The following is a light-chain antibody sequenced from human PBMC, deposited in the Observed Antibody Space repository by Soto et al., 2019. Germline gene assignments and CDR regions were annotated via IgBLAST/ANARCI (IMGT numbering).Light chain of an antibody. CDR2: SAS. CDR3: QQLNGFPRT. CDR1: QDISSY. Sequence: DIQLTQSPSFLSASVGDRVTITCRASQDISSYLAWYQQRPGKVPRFLTHSASTLQSGVPSRFSATGSGTTFTLTISSLQHEDIATYYCQQLNGFPRTFGQGTKVEV. J-gene: IGKJ1*01. V-gene: IGKV1-9*01.